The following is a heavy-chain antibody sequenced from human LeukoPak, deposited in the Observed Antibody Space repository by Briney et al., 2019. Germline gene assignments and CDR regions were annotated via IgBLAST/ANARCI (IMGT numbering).Heavy chain of an antibody. Sequence: PGGSLSLSCAASGFTFSSYAMSWLGQAPGKGLEGVSATSGSGGSTYYADSVKGRFTISRDNSKNTLYLQMNSLRAEDTAVYYCAFRREIAAAGTPSFDIWGQGTMVTVSS. V-gene: IGHV3-23*01. J-gene: IGHJ3*02. D-gene: IGHD6-13*01. CDR3: AFRREIAAAGTPSFDI. CDR1: GFTFSSYA. CDR2: TSGSGGST.